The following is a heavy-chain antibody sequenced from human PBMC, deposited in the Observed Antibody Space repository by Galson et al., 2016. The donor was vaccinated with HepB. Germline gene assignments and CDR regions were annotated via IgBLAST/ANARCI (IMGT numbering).Heavy chain of an antibody. CDR2: ISAYNGNT. V-gene: IGHV1-18*01. J-gene: IGHJ4*02. D-gene: IGHD6-19*01. CDR1: GYTFASYG. CDR3: ARDWLVAVFDY. Sequence: SVKVSCKASGYTFASYGISWVRQAPGQGLEWMGWISAYNGNTNYAQKLQGRVTMTTDTSTSTAYMELRSLRSDDTVVYYCARDWLVAVFDYWGQGTLVTVSS.